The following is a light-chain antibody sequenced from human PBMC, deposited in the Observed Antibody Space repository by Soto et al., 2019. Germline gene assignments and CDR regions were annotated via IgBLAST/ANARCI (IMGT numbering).Light chain of an antibody. CDR3: QQHNNWPHT. J-gene: IGKJ1*01. V-gene: IGKV3-15*01. CDR1: QSVSSN. Sequence: EIVMTQSPATLSVSPGERATLSCRASQSVSSNIAWYQQKPGQAPRLLIYGASTRATGIPARFSGSGSGTEFTLTISSLQSEDFAVYYCQQHNNWPHTFGQGTKVEIK. CDR2: GAS.